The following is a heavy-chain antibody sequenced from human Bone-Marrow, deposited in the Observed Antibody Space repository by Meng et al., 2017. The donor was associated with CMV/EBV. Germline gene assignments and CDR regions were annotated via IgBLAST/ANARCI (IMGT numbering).Heavy chain of an antibody. J-gene: IGHJ4*02. Sequence: GGSLRLSCAASGFTFSSYEMNWVRQAPGKGLEWVSYISSSGSTIYYADSVKGRFTISRDNAKNSLYLQMNSLRAEDTAVYYCARSYSSSLRGDYWGQGTLVTVSS. CDR3: ARSYSSSLRGDY. CDR2: ISSSGSTI. V-gene: IGHV3-48*03. CDR1: GFTFSSYE. D-gene: IGHD6-6*01.